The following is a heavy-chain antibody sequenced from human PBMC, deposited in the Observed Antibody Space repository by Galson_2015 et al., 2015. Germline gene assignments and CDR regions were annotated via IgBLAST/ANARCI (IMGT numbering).Heavy chain of an antibody. V-gene: IGHV3-23*01. CDR3: AKPYCSSTSCYARGFDY. CDR2: ISGSGGST. D-gene: IGHD2-2*01. J-gene: IGHJ4*02. CDR1: GFTFGSYA. Sequence: SLRLSCAASGFTFGSYAMSWVRQAPGKGLEWVSAISGSGGSTYYADSVKGWFTISRDNSKNTLYLQMNSLRAEDTAVYYCAKPYCSSTSCYARGFDYWGQGTLVTVSS.